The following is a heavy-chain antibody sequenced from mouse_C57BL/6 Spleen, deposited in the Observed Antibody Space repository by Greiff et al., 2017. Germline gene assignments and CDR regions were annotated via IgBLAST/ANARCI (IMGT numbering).Heavy chain of an antibody. Sequence: VQRVESGPELVRPGASVKISCKAPGYTFTSYWMQWVRQRPGQGLEWIGEIFPGSGSTYYNEKFTGKATLTVDTSSNTAYMQLSSLTSEDSAVYFCARYQGMDYWGQGTSVTVSS. CDR1: GYTFTSYW. CDR2: IFPGSGST. V-gene: IGHV1-56*01. J-gene: IGHJ4*01. CDR3: ARYQGMDY.